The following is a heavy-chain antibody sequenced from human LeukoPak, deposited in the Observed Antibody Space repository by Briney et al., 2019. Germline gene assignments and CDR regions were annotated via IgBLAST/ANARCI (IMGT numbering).Heavy chain of an antibody. Sequence: GASVEVSCKXSGYTFTGYYMHWVRQAPGQGLEWMGWINPNSGGTNYARKFQGRVAMTRDTSISTAYMELSRLRSDDTAVYYCASDSSATGYSGPHYFDYWGQGTLVTVSS. V-gene: IGHV1-2*02. J-gene: IGHJ4*02. CDR1: GYTFTGYY. CDR2: INPNSGGT. CDR3: ASDSSATGYSGPHYFDY. D-gene: IGHD5-12*01.